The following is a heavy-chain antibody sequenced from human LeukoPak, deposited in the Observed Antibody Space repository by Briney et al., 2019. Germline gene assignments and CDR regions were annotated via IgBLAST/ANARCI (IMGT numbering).Heavy chain of an antibody. CDR1: GGSISSSSYS. CDR2: INHSGST. CDR3: ARYSDFWTGRRVAFDI. V-gene: IGHV4-39*07. D-gene: IGHD3-3*01. J-gene: IGHJ3*02. Sequence: TSETLSLTCTVSGGSISSSSYSWSWIRQPPGKGLEWIGEINHSGSTNYNPSLKSRVTISVDTSKNQFSLKLSSVTAADTAVYYCARYSDFWTGRRVAFDIWGQGTMVTVSS.